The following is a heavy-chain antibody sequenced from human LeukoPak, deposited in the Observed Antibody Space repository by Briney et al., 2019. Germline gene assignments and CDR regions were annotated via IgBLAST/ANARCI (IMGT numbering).Heavy chain of an antibody. CDR2: VRSDGSSQ. Sequence: GGSLRLSCAASGFTFTTYGMHWVRQAPGKGLEWVAFVRSDGSSQYYADSVKGRFTISRDNSKNTLYLQMSSLRPEDTAVYYCAKDRDLASWGQGTLVTVSS. CDR3: AKDRDLAS. CDR1: GFTFTTYG. V-gene: IGHV3-30*02. J-gene: IGHJ5*02.